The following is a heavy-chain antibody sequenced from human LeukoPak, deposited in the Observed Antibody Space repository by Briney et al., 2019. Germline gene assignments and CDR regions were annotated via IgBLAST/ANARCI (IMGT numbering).Heavy chain of an antibody. CDR2: VYYRGNT. Sequence: SETLSLTCAVSGGSISSSSYYWGWIRQPPGKGLEWIGSVYYRGNTYYNPSLKSRVTMSVDTSKNQFSLKLSSVTAADTAVYYCARVIGGVGYFDYWGQGTLVTVSS. J-gene: IGHJ4*02. CDR3: ARVIGGVGYFDY. D-gene: IGHD3-16*01. V-gene: IGHV4-39*07. CDR1: GGSISSSSYY.